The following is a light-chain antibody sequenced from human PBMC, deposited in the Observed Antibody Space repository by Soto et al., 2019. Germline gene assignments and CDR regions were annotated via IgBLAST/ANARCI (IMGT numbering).Light chain of an antibody. CDR1: QSVGSN. CDR2: GAS. J-gene: IGKJ5*01. CDR3: QHYDNWST. V-gene: IGKV3-15*01. Sequence: EIVLTQSPATLSVSPGERATLSCRASQSVGSNLAWYQQKPGQAPRLLIYGASTRATGIPARFSGGGSGTEFTLTISSLQSEDFAVYYCQHYDNWSTFGQGTRLDIK.